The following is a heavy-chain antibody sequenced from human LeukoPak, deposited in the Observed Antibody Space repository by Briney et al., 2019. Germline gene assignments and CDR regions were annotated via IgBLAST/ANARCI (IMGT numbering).Heavy chain of an antibody. CDR2: IHYSGNT. D-gene: IGHD4-23*01. J-gene: IGHJ4*02. Sequence: LRLSCAASGFTFSSYSMNWVRQAPGKGLEWIGHIHYSGNTYYNPSLKSRVSISVDTSKNQFSLKLSSVTAADTAVYYCVRENNDYGGKKAFDYWGQGTLVTVSS. CDR1: GFTFSSYS. CDR3: VRENNDYGGKKAFDY. V-gene: IGHV4-30-4*08.